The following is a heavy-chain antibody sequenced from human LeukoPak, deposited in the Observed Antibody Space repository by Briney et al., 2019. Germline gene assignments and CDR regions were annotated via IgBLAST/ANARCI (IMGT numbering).Heavy chain of an antibody. Sequence: ASVKVSCKASGYTFTSYEINWVRQAPGQGLEWVGWSDPYSGNGNYVQKLQGRVVMTTDSSTGTASLELTNLRSDDTAVYYCARVEALFGGFGFEYWGQGTQVTVSS. J-gene: IGHJ4*02. CDR1: GYTFTSYE. D-gene: IGHD3-16*01. CDR3: ARVEALFGGFGFEY. CDR2: SDPYSGNG. V-gene: IGHV1-18*01.